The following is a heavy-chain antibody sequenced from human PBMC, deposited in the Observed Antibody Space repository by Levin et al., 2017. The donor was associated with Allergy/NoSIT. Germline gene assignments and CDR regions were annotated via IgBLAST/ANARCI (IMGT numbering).Heavy chain of an antibody. CDR3: AKSRRLALRFDAFDI. J-gene: IGHJ3*02. D-gene: IGHD3-16*01. V-gene: IGHV5-51*01. Sequence: GGSLRLSCQGSGYSFSSYWIGWVRQKPGKGLEWMGIIYPSDSDIRYSPSFQGQVTFSADKSISTAYLQWSSLKASDTATYYCAKSRRLALRFDAFDIWGQGIMVTVSS. CDR1: GYSFSSYW. CDR2: IYPSDSDI.